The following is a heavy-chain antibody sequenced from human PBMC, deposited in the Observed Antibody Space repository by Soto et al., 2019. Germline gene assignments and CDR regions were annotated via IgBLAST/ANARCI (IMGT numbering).Heavy chain of an antibody. CDR1: GFTFSSYA. J-gene: IGHJ4*02. Sequence: VGSLRLSCAASGFTFSSYAMSWVRQAPGKGLEWVSAISGSGGSTYYADSVKGRFTISRDNSKNTLYLQMNSLRAEDTAVYYCAKGRWLQLFYFDYWGQGTLVTVSS. CDR2: ISGSGGST. D-gene: IGHD5-12*01. CDR3: AKGRWLQLFYFDY. V-gene: IGHV3-23*01.